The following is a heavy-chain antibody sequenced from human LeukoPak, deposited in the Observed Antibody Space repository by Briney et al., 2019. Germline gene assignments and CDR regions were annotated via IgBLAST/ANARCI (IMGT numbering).Heavy chain of an antibody. J-gene: IGHJ4*02. CDR3: ARVYGSGSYAAFDY. CDR2: ISSSSSTI. D-gene: IGHD3-10*01. V-gene: IGHV3-48*01. Sequence: GSLRLSCAASGFTFSSYSMNWVRQAPGKGLEWVSYISSSSSTIYYADSVKGRFTISRDNAKNSLYLQMNSLRAEDTAVYYCARVYGSGSYAAFDYWGQGTLVTVSS. CDR1: GFTFSSYS.